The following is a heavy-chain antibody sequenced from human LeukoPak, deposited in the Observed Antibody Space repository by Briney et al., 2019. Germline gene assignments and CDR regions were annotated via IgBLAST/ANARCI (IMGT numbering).Heavy chain of an antibody. D-gene: IGHD2-15*01. CDR1: GFTFSSSS. Sequence: GGSLRLSCAASGFTFSSSSMNWVRQAPGKGREWVSYISSSSTNTYYAASVKGRFTISRDNAKNSLYLQMNSLRDEDTAVYYWARDRRGGWRVADYWGQGTLVTVSS. V-gene: IGHV3-48*02. CDR2: ISSSSTNT. CDR3: ARDRRGGWRVADY. J-gene: IGHJ4*02.